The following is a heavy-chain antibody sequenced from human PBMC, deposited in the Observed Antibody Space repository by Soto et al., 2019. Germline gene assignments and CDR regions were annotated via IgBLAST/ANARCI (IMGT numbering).Heavy chain of an antibody. CDR3: ARGWFEEFVSYFDY. J-gene: IGHJ4*02. Sequence: QVQLVQSGAEVKKPGASVKVSCKASGFTFTSYAISWVRQAPGQGLEWMGWISAYNDNTNYAQNLQGRVTMTTDTSTSTAYMARRSLRSDDTAVYYCARGWFEEFVSYFDYWGQGTLVTVSS. CDR1: GFTFTSYA. CDR2: ISAYNDNT. V-gene: IGHV1-18*01. D-gene: IGHD3-10*01.